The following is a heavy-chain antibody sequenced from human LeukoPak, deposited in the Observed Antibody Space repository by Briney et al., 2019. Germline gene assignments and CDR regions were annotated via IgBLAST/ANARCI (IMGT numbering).Heavy chain of an antibody. Sequence: SVKVSCKASGGTFSSYAISWVRQAPGQGLEWMGGIIPIFGTANYAQKFQGRVTITADESTSTAYMELSSLRSEDTAVYYCARGPVYYYDSSGYSNFDYWGQGTLVTVSS. CDR2: IIPIFGTA. CDR3: ARGPVYYYDSSGYSNFDY. CDR1: GGTFSSYA. J-gene: IGHJ4*02. V-gene: IGHV1-69*13. D-gene: IGHD3-22*01.